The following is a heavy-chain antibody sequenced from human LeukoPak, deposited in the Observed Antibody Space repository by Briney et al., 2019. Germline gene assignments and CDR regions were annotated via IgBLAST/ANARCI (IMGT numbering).Heavy chain of an antibody. CDR3: AGRHCSDGGCYFAGADPFDY. CDR1: GFTFSSYA. J-gene: IGHJ4*02. Sequence: GGSLRLSCAASGFTFSSYAMHWVRQAPGKGLEWVAVISYDGSNKYYADSVKGRFTISRDNSKNTLYLQMNSLRAEDTAVYFCAGRHCSDGGCYFAGADPFDYWGQGTLVTVSS. D-gene: IGHD2-15*01. CDR2: ISYDGSNK. V-gene: IGHV3-30-3*01.